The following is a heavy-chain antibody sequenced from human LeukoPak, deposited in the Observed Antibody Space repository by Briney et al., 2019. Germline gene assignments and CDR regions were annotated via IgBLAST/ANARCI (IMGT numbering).Heavy chain of an antibody. J-gene: IGHJ2*01. CDR2: PNQDGSET. Sequence: GGSLRLSCAASGFTFSSYWMSWVRQAPGKGLEWVANPNQDGSETYHVDSVKGRFTISRDNGRSSLFLQMNSLRVEDTAIYYCARDRHGDTGDWSFDLWGRGTLVTVSS. CDR1: GFTFSSYW. CDR3: ARDRHGDTGDWSFDL. D-gene: IGHD4-17*01. V-gene: IGHV3-7*01.